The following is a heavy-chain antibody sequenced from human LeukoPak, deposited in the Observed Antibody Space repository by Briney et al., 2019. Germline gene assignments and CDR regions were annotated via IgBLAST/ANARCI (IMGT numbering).Heavy chain of an antibody. CDR2: IYYSGST. Sequence: SQTLSLTCTVSGGSISSGSYYWNWIRQHPGKGLEWIGYIYYSGSTYYNPSLKSRLTISLDTSKNQFSLKLSSVTAADTAVYYCARDLIRMNYYGSGSSVAFDIWGQGTMVTVSS. V-gene: IGHV4-31*03. CDR3: ARDLIRMNYYGSGSSVAFDI. D-gene: IGHD3-10*01. J-gene: IGHJ3*02. CDR1: GGSISSGSYY.